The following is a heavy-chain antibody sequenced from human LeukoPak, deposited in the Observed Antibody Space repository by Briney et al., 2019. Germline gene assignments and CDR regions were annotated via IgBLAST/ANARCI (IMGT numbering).Heavy chain of an antibody. V-gene: IGHV1-18*01. Sequence: ASVKVSCKASGYSFTNYALAWVRQAPGQGLEWVGWISAYNGGTAYAQKLQDRVTLTTDTATRTVYTELRSLTSDDTAKYYCARASRMVRGAFDAWGQGTMVTVSS. CDR2: ISAYNGGT. CDR3: ARASRMVRGAFDA. CDR1: GYSFTNYA. D-gene: IGHD3-10*01. J-gene: IGHJ3*01.